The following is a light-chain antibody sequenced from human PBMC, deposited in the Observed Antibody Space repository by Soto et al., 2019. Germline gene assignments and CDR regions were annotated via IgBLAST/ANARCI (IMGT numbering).Light chain of an antibody. CDR1: QRVCSNY. Sequence: NGVTQSPSPLSFSPGERATLSFKASQRVCSNYLGWYQQKPGQAPRLLIYGASSRVPGIPDRFSGSGSGTDFTLTINRLEPEDFAVYFCQQYGTSPFTFGPGTKVDVK. CDR3: QQYGTSPFT. CDR2: GAS. V-gene: IGKV3-20*01. J-gene: IGKJ3*01.